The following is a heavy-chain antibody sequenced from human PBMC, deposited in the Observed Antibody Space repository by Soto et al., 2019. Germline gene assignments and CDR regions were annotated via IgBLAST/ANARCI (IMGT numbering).Heavy chain of an antibody. CDR2: MNPNSGNS. CDR1: GYTFTSYD. V-gene: IGHV1-8*01. Sequence: QVQLVQSGAEVKKPGASVKVSCKASGYTFTSYDINWVRQATGQGLEWMGWMNPNSGNSVYAQKFQGRVTMTRNXSXXTAYMELSSLRSXXPAVYYCARERGGIDYWGQGTLVTVX. J-gene: IGHJ4*02. D-gene: IGHD3-10*01. CDR3: ARERGGIDY.